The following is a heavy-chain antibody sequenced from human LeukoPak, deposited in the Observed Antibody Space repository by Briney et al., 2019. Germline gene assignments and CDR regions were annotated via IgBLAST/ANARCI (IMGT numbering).Heavy chain of an antibody. Sequence: SGTLSLTCAVSGGSISSSNWWSWVRQPPGKGLEWIGEIYHGGSTNYNPSLKSRVTISVDTSKNQFSLKLSSVTAADTAVYYCARDTLGYCSSTSCSGGAFDIWGQGTMVTVSS. CDR1: GGSISSSNW. CDR3: ARDTLGYCSSTSCSGGAFDI. J-gene: IGHJ3*02. D-gene: IGHD2-2*01. CDR2: IYHGGST. V-gene: IGHV4-4*02.